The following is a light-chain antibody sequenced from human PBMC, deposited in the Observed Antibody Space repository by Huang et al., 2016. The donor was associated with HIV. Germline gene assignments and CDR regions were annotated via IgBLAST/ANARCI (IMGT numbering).Light chain of an antibody. CDR1: QGVSSN. Sequence: DTVMTQSPATLSVFPGERATPSCRASQGVSSNLDWYQQKPGEAPRLLIYGASTRATGIPARFSGSGSGTEFILTISSLQSEDFALYYCQQYNNWPPGRTFGQGTKVEVK. CDR2: GAS. CDR3: QQYNNWPPGRT. J-gene: IGKJ1*01. V-gene: IGKV3-15*01.